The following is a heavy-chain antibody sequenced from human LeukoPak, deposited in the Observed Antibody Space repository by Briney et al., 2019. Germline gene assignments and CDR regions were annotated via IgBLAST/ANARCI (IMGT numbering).Heavy chain of an antibody. D-gene: IGHD5-12*01. CDR1: GFTFSSYA. CDR3: ARGGPAGQTPDY. J-gene: IGHJ4*01. V-gene: IGHV3-23*01. Sequence: GGSLRLSCAASGFTFSSYAMSWVRQAPGKGLEWVSAISGSGGSTYYADSVKGRFTISRDNSKNTVYLQMSGLGAEDRAVYYCARGGPAGQTPDYWGHGTLVTVSS. CDR2: ISGSGGST.